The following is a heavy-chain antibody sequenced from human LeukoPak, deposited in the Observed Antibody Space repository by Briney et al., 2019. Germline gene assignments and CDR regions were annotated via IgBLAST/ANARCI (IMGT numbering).Heavy chain of an antibody. CDR2: IYPGDSDT. J-gene: IGHJ4*02. CDR1: GYSFSTYW. V-gene: IGHV5-51*01. Sequence: GESLKISCKGSGYSFSTYWIAWVRQMPGKGLEWMGIIYPGDSDTRYSPSFQGQVTISADKSISTAYLQWSSLKASDTALYYCARLLEGVAGTWEYWGQGTLVTVSS. D-gene: IGHD6-19*01. CDR3: ARLLEGVAGTWEY.